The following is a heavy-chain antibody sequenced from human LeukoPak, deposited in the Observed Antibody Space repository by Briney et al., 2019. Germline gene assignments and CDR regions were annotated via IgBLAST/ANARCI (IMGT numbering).Heavy chain of an antibody. CDR2: INHSGST. CDR1: GGSFSGYY. V-gene: IGHV4-34*01. D-gene: IGHD5-24*01. CDR3: ARVRRDGYNSDLLDY. Sequence: SETLSLTCAVYGGSFSGYYWSWIRQPPGKGLEWIGEINHSGSTNYNPSLKSRVTISVDTSKNQFSLKLSSVTAADTAVYYCARVRRDGYNSDLLDYWGQGTLVTVSS. J-gene: IGHJ4*02.